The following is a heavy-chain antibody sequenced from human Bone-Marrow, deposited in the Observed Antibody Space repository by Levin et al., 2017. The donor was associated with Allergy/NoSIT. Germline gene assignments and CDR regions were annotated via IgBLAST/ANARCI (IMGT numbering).Heavy chain of an antibody. V-gene: IGHV4-59*01. CDR2: MFYTGNT. CDR1: GASISSYY. D-gene: IGHD2-2*02. Sequence: SETLSLTCTVAGASISSYYWSWIRQPPGKGLEWIGYMFYTGNTHYNPSLKSRVTMSIDTSKNQFSLKLSSVTAADAAVYYCARAYCAATSCSTSNCGHWGQGTLVTVSS. J-gene: IGHJ4*01. CDR3: ARAYCAATSCSTSNCGH.